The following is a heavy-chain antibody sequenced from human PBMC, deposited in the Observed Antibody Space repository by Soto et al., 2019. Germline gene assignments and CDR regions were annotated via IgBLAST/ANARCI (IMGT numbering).Heavy chain of an antibody. V-gene: IGHV4-39*01. D-gene: IGHD1-20*01. CDR1: GGSISGSYYY. CDR2: VFYTGFT. J-gene: IGHJ4*02. CDR3: ATPQKGYNWNYFDH. Sequence: PSETLSLTCAVSGGSISGSYYYWAWLRQSPGKGPEWIGSVFYTGFTSYNPSLESRVSVSVDTSKSQFSRKLSAVTAADTAVYYCATPQKGYNWNYFDHWGQGALVTVSS.